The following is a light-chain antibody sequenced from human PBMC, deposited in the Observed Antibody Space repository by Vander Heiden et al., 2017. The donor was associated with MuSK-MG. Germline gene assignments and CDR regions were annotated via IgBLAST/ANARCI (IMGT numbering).Light chain of an antibody. CDR1: SSDVGGSNY. Sequence: QSALTQPRSVSGSPGQSVTISCTGTSSDVGGSNYVSWYQQHPGKAPKLMIYDVARRPSGVPDRFSGSKSGNTASLTISGLQAEDEADYSCCSYAGNYIWVFGGGTKLT. V-gene: IGLV2-11*01. CDR3: CSYAGNYIWV. J-gene: IGLJ3*02. CDR2: DVA.